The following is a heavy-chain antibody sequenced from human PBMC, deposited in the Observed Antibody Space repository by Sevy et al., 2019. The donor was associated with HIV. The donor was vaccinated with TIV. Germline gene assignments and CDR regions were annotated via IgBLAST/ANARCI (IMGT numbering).Heavy chain of an antibody. CDR1: GGSIRNGHW. V-gene: IGHV4-4*02. CDR2: IYYTGST. D-gene: IGHD3-22*01. CDR3: ARGDYYYDNSHFYPLDL. Sequence: SETLSLTCAVSGGSIRNGHWWNWVRQPPGKALEWIGEIYYTGSTNYNPSLKTRVTISLDKSMNQFSLIVTSVAAADTAVYFCARGDYYYDNSHFYPLDLWGQGTLVTVSS. J-gene: IGHJ5*02.